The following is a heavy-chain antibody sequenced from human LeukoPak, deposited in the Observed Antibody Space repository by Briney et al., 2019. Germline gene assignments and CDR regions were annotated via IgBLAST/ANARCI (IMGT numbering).Heavy chain of an antibody. CDR1: GGSISSYY. J-gene: IGHJ4*02. CDR2: IYYTGST. Sequence: SETLSLTCTISGGSISSYYWSWIRQPPGKGLEWIGYIYYTGSTNHNPSLKSRVTISVDTSKNQFSLQLNSVTPEDTAVYYCARGITLFDYWGQGTLVTVSS. D-gene: IGHD3-10*01. V-gene: IGHV4-59*12. CDR3: ARGITLFDY.